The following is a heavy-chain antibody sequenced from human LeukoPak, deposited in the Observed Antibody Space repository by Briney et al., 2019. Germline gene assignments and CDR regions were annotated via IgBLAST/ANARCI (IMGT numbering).Heavy chain of an antibody. V-gene: IGHV4-38-2*01. CDR1: GYSISSGYY. CDR3: ARHGYYYDSSGYYSYFDY. CDR2: IYHSGST. D-gene: IGHD3-22*01. J-gene: IGHJ4*02. Sequence: SDTLSLTCAVSGYSISSGYYWGCIRLPPGKGQEWIGSIYHSGSTYYNPSLKSRVTISVDTSKNQFALSLSHMTAADTAVYYCARHGYYYDSSGYYSYFDYGGQGTLVTVSS.